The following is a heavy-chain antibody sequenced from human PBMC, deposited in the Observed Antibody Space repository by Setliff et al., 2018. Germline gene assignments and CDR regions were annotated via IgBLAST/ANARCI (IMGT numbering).Heavy chain of an antibody. CDR3: VRQMTTPYFDY. D-gene: IGHD2-15*01. Sequence: PGESLKISCKGSGYSFSNFWIGWVRQMPGKGLEWMGIIYPGYSHTRYSPSFQGQVTMSADKSINTAYLQWSSLKASDTAMYYCVRQMTTPYFDYWGQGTLVTVSS. CDR2: IYPGYSHT. J-gene: IGHJ4*02. V-gene: IGHV5-51*01. CDR1: GYSFSNFW.